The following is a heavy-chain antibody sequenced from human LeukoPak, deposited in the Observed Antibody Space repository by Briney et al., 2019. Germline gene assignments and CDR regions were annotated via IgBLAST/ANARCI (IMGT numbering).Heavy chain of an antibody. Sequence: GGSLRLSCAASGFSFSSYDMSWVRQAPGKGLEWVSGISASGGSTHYTDSVKGRFAISRDNSKNTLYLQMNSLRADDTAVYYCAKTRSGGCYGRNYFDYWGQGTLVTVSS. CDR3: AKTRSGGCYGRNYFDY. J-gene: IGHJ4*02. D-gene: IGHD2-15*01. CDR2: ISASGGST. CDR1: GFSFSSYD. V-gene: IGHV3-23*01.